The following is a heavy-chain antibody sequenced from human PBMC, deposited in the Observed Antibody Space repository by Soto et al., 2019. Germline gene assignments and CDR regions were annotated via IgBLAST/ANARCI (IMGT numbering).Heavy chain of an antibody. CDR1: GGSISSYS. D-gene: IGHD5-18*01. CDR2: IHYTGST. V-gene: IGHV4-59*01. J-gene: IGHJ4*02. Sequence: QVQLQESGPGLVKPSETLSLTCTVSGGSISSYSWNWIRQPPGKGLEWIGYIHYTGSTNYNPSLGRRVTISIDPSRTQFPLKLSSVTAADPAVYYCARDNGYSLPDHWGQGTLVTVSS. CDR3: ARDNGYSLPDH.